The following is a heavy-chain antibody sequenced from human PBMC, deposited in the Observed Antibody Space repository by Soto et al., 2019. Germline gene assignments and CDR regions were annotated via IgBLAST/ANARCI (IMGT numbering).Heavy chain of an antibody. Sequence: QVQLQQWGAGLLKPSETLSLTCAVYGGSVSSGSYYWSWIRQPPGKGLEWIGEMSHSGGTHFNPALKSRVTVSVDTTKNQFSLKRSSVTAADTALYYCARVGRGTVTTVVDAFDIWGPGTMVTVSS. CDR1: GGSVSSGSYY. CDR2: MSHSGGT. J-gene: IGHJ3*02. V-gene: IGHV4-34*01. D-gene: IGHD1-1*01. CDR3: ARVGRGTVTTVVDAFDI.